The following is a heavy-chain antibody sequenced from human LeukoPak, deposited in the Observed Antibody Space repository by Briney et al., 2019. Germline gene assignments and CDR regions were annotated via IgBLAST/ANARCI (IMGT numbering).Heavy chain of an antibody. J-gene: IGHJ4*02. CDR3: ARDEEPTVTTD. CDR1: GFTFDDYG. V-gene: IGHV3-20*04. CDR2: INWNGGST. Sequence: PGGSLRLSCAAAGFTFDDYGMSWVRRAPGKGLEWVSGINWNGGSTGYADSVKGRFTISRDNAKNSLYLQMNSLRAEDTALYYCARDEEPTVTTDWGQGTLVTVSS. D-gene: IGHD4-17*01.